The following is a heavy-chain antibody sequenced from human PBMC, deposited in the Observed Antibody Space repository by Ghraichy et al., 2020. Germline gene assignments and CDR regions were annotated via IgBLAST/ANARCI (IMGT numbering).Heavy chain of an antibody. D-gene: IGHD2/OR15-2a*01. V-gene: IGHV1-18*04. CDR2: ISAYNGNT. CDR1: GYTFTSYG. Sequence: ASVKVSCKASGYTFTSYGISWVRQAPGQGLEWMGWISAYNGNTNYAQKLQGRVTMTTDTSTSTAYMELRSLRSDDTAVYYCARDVEYSQYYYYYYGMDVWGQGTTVTVSS. J-gene: IGHJ6*02. CDR3: ARDVEYSQYYYYYYGMDV.